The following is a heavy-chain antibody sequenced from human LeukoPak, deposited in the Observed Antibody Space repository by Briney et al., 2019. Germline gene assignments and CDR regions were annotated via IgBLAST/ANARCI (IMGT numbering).Heavy chain of an antibody. Sequence: ASVKVSCKASGYTFSSYGISWVRQAPGQGLEWMGWISGYNGNTNYVQKFQGRVTMTSDTSTSTAYMELRSLRSDDTAVYYCAREILGYSSGGNCYEGDYWGQGTLVTVSS. J-gene: IGHJ4*02. CDR2: ISGYNGNT. CDR3: AREILGYSSGGNCYEGDY. D-gene: IGHD2-15*01. CDR1: GYTFSSYG. V-gene: IGHV1-18*01.